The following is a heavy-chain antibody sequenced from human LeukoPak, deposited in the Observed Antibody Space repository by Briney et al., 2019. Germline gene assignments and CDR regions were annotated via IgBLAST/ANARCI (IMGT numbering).Heavy chain of an antibody. D-gene: IGHD6-13*01. CDR2: MIPIFGTV. Sequence: SVKVSCKASGGTFISYAISWVRQAPGQGLEWMGGMIPIFGTVNYAEKFQGRVTITADEYTRTAYMEVRSLRSEDTAVYYCASNILATGSDYYYLDVWGRGTTVTVSS. J-gene: IGHJ6*03. V-gene: IGHV1-69*13. CDR1: GGTFISYA. CDR3: ASNILATGSDYYYLDV.